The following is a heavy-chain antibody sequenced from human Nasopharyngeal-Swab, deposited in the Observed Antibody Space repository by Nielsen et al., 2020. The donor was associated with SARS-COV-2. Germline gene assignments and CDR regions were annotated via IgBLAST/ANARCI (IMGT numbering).Heavy chain of an antibody. D-gene: IGHD6-13*01. CDR3: AKGHSSSWPDYYYYGMDV. J-gene: IGHJ6*02. CDR1: GFTFSSYA. Sequence: GGSLRLSYAASGFTFSSYAMSWVRQAPGKGLEWVSAISGSGGSTYYADSVKGRFTISRDNSKNTLYLQMNSLRAEDTAVYYCAKGHSSSWPDYYYYGMDVWGQGTTVTVSS. V-gene: IGHV3-23*01. CDR2: ISGSGGST.